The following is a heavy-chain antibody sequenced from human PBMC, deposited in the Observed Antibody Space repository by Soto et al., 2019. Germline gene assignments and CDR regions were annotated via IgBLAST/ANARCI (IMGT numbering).Heavy chain of an antibody. CDR3: ARTGHSGSYDY. J-gene: IGHJ4*02. CDR1: GYTFTNYC. Sequence: ASVKVSCKASGYTFTNYCIHWVRQAPGQRLEWMGWINAGNGDTKYSENFQGRVTITRDTSASTVYLDLSSLSSEDTAFYYCARTGHSGSYDYWGQGTLVTVSS. CDR2: INAGNGDT. D-gene: IGHD3-22*01. V-gene: IGHV1-3*01.